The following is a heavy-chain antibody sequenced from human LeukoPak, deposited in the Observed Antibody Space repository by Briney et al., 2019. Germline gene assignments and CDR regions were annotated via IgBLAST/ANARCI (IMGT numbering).Heavy chain of an antibody. V-gene: IGHV3-30-3*01. CDR1: GFSFDHFS. Sequence: GGSLRLSCATSGFSFDHFSMYWVRQAPGKGLEWVTVISYDGTTKHYADSVKGRFTVSRDNSKKTLYLQLNNLRVEDTAVYYCTGGGSWAYSSTLDFWGQGTLVTVSP. D-gene: IGHD2-2*01. CDR3: TGGGSWAYSSTLDF. CDR2: ISYDGTTK. J-gene: IGHJ4*02.